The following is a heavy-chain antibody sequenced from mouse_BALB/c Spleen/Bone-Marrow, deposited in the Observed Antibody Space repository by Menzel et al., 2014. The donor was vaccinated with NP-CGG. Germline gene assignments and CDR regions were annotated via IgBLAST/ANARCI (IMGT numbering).Heavy chain of an antibody. CDR1: GFTFSNYG. D-gene: IGHD1-3*01. V-gene: IGHV5-6*02. Sequence: DVKLVESGGDLVKPGGSLKLPCAASGFTFSNYGMSWVRQTPDKRLEWVATISSGGSYTYFPDSVKGRFTISRDNAKNTLYLRMNSLKSEDAAMYYCARLTPDYAMDYWGQGTSVTVSS. CDR3: ARLTPDYAMDY. J-gene: IGHJ4*01. CDR2: ISSGGSYT.